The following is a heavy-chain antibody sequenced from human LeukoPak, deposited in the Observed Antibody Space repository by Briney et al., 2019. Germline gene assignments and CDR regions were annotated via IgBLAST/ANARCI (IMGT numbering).Heavy chain of an antibody. D-gene: IGHD3-10*01. V-gene: IGHV4-39*01. Sequence: PSETLSLTCTVSGGSISSSSYYWGWIRRPPGKGLERIGSIYYSGSTYYNPSLKSRVTISVDTSKNQFSLKLGSVTAADTAVYYCARREGYYYGSGNAFDIWGQGTMVTVSS. CDR1: GGSISSSSYY. J-gene: IGHJ3*02. CDR3: ARREGYYYGSGNAFDI. CDR2: IYYSGST.